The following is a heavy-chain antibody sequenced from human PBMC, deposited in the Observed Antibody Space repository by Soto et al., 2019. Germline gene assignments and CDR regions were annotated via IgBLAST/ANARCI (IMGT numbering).Heavy chain of an antibody. Sequence: ASVKVSCKASGYTFTSYEINWVRQATGQGLEWMGWMNPNSGNTGYAQKFQGRVTMTRNTSISTAYMELSSLRSEDTAVYYCARAHYGGNSDAFDIWGQGTMVTVSS. CDR1: GYTFTSYE. CDR2: MNPNSGNT. J-gene: IGHJ3*02. CDR3: ARAHYGGNSDAFDI. D-gene: IGHD4-17*01. V-gene: IGHV1-8*01.